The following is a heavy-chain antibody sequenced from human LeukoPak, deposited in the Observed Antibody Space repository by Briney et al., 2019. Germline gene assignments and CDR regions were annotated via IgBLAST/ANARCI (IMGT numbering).Heavy chain of an antibody. Sequence: PGGSLRLSCAASGFTFSSYAMSWVRQAPGKGLEWVSAISGSGGSTYYADSVKGRFTISRDNAKNTLYLQMNSLRAEDTAVYYCARQNDFWSGSEGFDYWGQGTLVTVSS. V-gene: IGHV3-23*01. CDR3: ARQNDFWSGSEGFDY. D-gene: IGHD3-3*01. J-gene: IGHJ4*02. CDR1: GFTFSSYA. CDR2: ISGSGGST.